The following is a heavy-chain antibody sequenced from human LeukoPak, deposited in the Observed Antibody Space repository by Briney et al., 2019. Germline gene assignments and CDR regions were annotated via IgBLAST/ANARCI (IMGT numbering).Heavy chain of an antibody. D-gene: IGHD2-15*01. CDR3: AKGQGVVVVAATRTAFDY. Sequence: GGSLRLSCATSGFTFSSYATSWVRQAPGKGLEWVSAISGSGGSTYYADSVKGRFTISRDNSKNTLYLQMNSLRAEDTAVYYCAKGQGVVVVAATRTAFDYWGQGTLVTVSS. J-gene: IGHJ4*02. V-gene: IGHV3-23*01. CDR1: GFTFSSYA. CDR2: ISGSGGST.